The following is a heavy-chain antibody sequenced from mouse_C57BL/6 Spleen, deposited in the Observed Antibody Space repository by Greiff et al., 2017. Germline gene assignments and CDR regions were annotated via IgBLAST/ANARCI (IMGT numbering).Heavy chain of an antibody. CDR3: ARGGTTVVANFDY. V-gene: IGHV1-81*01. D-gene: IGHD1-1*01. CDR2: IYPRSGNT. J-gene: IGHJ2*01. Sequence: QVQLQQSGAELARPGASVKLSCKASGYTFTSYGISWVKQRTGQGLVWIGEIYPRSGNTYYNEKFKGKATLTADKSSSTAYMGLRSLTSEDSAVYFCARGGTTVVANFDYWGQGTTLTVSS. CDR1: GYTFTSYG.